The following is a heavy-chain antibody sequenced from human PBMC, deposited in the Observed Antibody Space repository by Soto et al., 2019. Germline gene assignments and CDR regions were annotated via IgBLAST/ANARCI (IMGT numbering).Heavy chain of an antibody. D-gene: IGHD2-15*01. J-gene: IGHJ5*02. CDR2: INHSGST. CDR3: ARVSAGVVAATRYNWFDP. CDR1: GGSFSGYY. Sequence: PSETLSLTCAVYGGSFSGYYWSWIRQPPGKGLEWIGEINHSGSTNYNPSLKSRVTISVDTSKNQFSLKLSSVTAADTAVYYCARVSAGVVAATRYNWFDPWGQGTLVTVSS. V-gene: IGHV4-34*01.